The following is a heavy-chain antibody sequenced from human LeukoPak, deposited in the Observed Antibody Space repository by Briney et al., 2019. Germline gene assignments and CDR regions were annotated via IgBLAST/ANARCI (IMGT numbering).Heavy chain of an antibody. J-gene: IGHJ4*02. CDR2: ILPGDSHT. CDR1: GYTFSGHW. CDR3: ARHRGQQLIDYFDY. Sequence: GESLKISCKGSGYTFSGHWIAWVRQMPGKGLEWMGIILPGDSHTKYSPSFQGQVTISADKSINTAYLQWSSLKASDTAMYYCARHRGQQLIDYFDYWGQGTLVTVS. V-gene: IGHV5-51*01. D-gene: IGHD6-13*01.